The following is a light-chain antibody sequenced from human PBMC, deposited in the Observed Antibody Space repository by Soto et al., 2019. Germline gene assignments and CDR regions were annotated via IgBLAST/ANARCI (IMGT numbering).Light chain of an antibody. CDR1: QGISSY. V-gene: IGKV1-9*01. CDR2: TAS. CDR3: QQYNTFWT. Sequence: DMQFTQSPSFLSASVGDRVTMTCRASQGISSYLAWYQQKPGKAPNLLIHTASTLQSGVPSRFSGSGSGTEFTLTISSLQPDDFATYYCQQYNTFWTFGQGTKVDIK. J-gene: IGKJ1*01.